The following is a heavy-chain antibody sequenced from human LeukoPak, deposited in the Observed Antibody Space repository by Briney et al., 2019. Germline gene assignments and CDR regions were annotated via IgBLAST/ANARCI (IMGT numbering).Heavy chain of an antibody. CDR2: ISYDGSNK. D-gene: IGHD5-18*01. J-gene: IGHJ4*02. CDR1: GFTFSSYG. V-gene: IGHV3-30*03. Sequence: GRSLRLSCAASGFTFSSYGMHWVRQAPGKGLEWVAVISYDGSNKYYADSVKGRFTISRDNSKNTLYLQMNSLRAEDTAIYYCTTTAGYNYGQYWGQGTLVTVSS. CDR3: TTTAGYNYGQY.